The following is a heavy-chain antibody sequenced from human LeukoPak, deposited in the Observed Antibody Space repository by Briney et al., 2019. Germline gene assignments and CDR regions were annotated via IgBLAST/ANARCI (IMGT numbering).Heavy chain of an antibody. J-gene: IGHJ4*02. CDR1: GFTFSSYG. D-gene: IGHD6-19*01. Sequence: PGGSLRLSCAASGFTFSSYGMHWVRQAPGKGLEWVAFIRYDGSNKYYADSVKGRFTISRDNSKNTLYLQMNSLRAEDTAVYYCARTGYIAVARGFDYWGQGTLVTVSS. CDR2: IRYDGSNK. V-gene: IGHV3-30*02. CDR3: ARTGYIAVARGFDY.